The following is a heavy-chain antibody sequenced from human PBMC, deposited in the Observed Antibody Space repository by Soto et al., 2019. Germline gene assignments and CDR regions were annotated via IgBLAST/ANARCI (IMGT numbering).Heavy chain of an antibody. CDR2: ISSDGSER. Sequence: QVQLVESGGGVVQPGRSLRLSCAASGFSFSIYGMHWVRQAPGKGLQWVAAISSDGSERYYADSVKGRFTISRDNSNNTLYLQMNSLRAEDTAVYYCAKDAVSGSRRVPFNYYGMDVWGQGTTVTVSS. CDR1: GFSFSIYG. CDR3: AKDAVSGSRRVPFNYYGMDV. V-gene: IGHV3-30*18. J-gene: IGHJ6*02. D-gene: IGHD3-10*01.